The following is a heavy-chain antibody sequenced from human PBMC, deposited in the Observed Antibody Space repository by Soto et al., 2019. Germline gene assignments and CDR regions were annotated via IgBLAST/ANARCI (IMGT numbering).Heavy chain of an antibody. J-gene: IGHJ6*02. CDR2: IYYSGTT. D-gene: IGHD2-21*01. V-gene: IGHV4-31*03. Sequence: QVQLQESGPGLVKPSQTLSLTCTVSGGSISSGGYYRNWIRQHPGKGLEWIGYIYYSGTTYYNPSLKSRVTISVDTSKNQFSLKLSSVTAADTAVYYCAASCVGCGGFNYYGMDVWGQGTTVTVSS. CDR1: GGSISSGGYY. CDR3: AASCVGCGGFNYYGMDV.